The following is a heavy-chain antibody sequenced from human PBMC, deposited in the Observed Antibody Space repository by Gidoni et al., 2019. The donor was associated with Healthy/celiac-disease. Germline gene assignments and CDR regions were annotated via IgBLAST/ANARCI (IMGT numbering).Heavy chain of an antibody. V-gene: IGHV4-39*01. CDR2: IYYSGSP. Sequence: QLQLQESGPGLVKLSETLSLTCTVSGGSISSSSYYWGWIRQPPGKGLEWIGSIYYSGSPYYNPSLKGRVTISVDTSKNQFSLKLSSVTAADTALYYCARRKDWSASAFDIWGQGTMVTVSS. J-gene: IGHJ3*02. CDR3: ARRKDWSASAFDI. D-gene: IGHD3-9*01. CDR1: GGSISSSSYY.